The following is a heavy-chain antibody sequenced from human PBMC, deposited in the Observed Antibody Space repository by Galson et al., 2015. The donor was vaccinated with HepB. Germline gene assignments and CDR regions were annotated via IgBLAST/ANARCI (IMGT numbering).Heavy chain of an antibody. CDR1: GFTFSNAW. J-gene: IGHJ4*02. CDR2: IKSKTDGGTT. D-gene: IGHD3-22*01. Sequence: SLRLSCAASGFTFSNAWMNWVRQAPGKGLEWVGRIKSKTDGGTTDYAAPVKGRFTISRDDSKNTLYLQMNSLKTEDTAVYYCTTGWSEYYYDSSGYYRYFDYWGQGTLVTVSS. V-gene: IGHV3-15*07. CDR3: TTGWSEYYYDSSGYYRYFDY.